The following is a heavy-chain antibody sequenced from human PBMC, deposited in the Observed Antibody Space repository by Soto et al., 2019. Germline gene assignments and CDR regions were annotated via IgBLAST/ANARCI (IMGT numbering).Heavy chain of an antibody. CDR2: ISGNDDST. Sequence: PRLSCVASEFTFSNYAMSWVRQAPGKGLEWVSAISGNDDSTYYADSVKGRCIISRDNSKNTLDLQMKSLRAQDTAVYYCAKDLSKSGVFFFDYWGQGIWVTVSS. CDR3: AKDLSKSGVFFFDY. J-gene: IGHJ4*02. D-gene: IGHD3-3*01. CDR1: EFTFSNYA. V-gene: IGHV3-23*01.